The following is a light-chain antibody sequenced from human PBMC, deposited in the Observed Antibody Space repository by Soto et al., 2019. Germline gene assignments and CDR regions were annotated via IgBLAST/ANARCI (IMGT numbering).Light chain of an antibody. CDR3: QHYNSYSEA. Sequence: DIQMTQSPSAMSASVGYRFTITCRASQGISSWLAWYQQKPGKAPKLLIYAASSLQSGVPSRFSGSGSGTEFTLTISSLQPDDFATYYCQHYNSYSEAFGQGTTGDIK. J-gene: IGKJ1*01. V-gene: IGKV1D-16*01. CDR1: QGISSW. CDR2: AAS.